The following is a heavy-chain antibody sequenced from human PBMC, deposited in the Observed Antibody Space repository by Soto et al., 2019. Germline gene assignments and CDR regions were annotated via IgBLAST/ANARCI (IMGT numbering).Heavy chain of an antibody. V-gene: IGHV4-39*01. CDR3: ARRPKRGSYSWCFDY. D-gene: IGHD1-26*01. Sequence: QLQLQESGPGLVKPSETLSLTCTVSGGSISSNGYYWGWIRQPPGKGLEWIGSVYYSGSANYNPSLKSRLTMSVDTSKNQSSLKLISVTAADTAVYYCARRPKRGSYSWCFDYWGQGTLVTVSS. CDR1: GGSISSNGYY. CDR2: VYYSGSA. J-gene: IGHJ4*02.